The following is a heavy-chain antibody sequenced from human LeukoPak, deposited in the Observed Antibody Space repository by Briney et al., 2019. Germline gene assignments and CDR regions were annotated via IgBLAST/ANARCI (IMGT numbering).Heavy chain of an antibody. CDR3: AREPPRPLGFLEWLPKAYYYYMDV. CDR2: ISAYNGNT. CDR1: GYTFTSYG. D-gene: IGHD3-3*01. Sequence: GASVKVSCKASGYTFTSYGISWVRQAPGQGLEWMGWISAYNGNTNYAQKLQGRVTMTTDTSTSTAYMELRSLRSDDTAVYYCAREPPRPLGFLEWLPKAYYYYMDVWGKGTTVTVSS. J-gene: IGHJ6*03. V-gene: IGHV1-18*01.